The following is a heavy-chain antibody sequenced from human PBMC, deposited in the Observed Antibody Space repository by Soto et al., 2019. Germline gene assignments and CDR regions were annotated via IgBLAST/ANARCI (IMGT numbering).Heavy chain of an antibody. V-gene: IGHV4-31*03. CDR3: ARVAPNYYDSSGYYPTYYFDY. D-gene: IGHD3-22*01. CDR2: IYYSGST. J-gene: IGHJ4*02. Sequence: SETLSLTCTVSGGSISSGGYYWSWIRQHPGKGLEWIGYIYYSGSTYYNPSLKSRVTISVDTSKNQFSLKLSSVTAADTAVYYCARVAPNYYDSSGYYPTYYFDYWGQGTLVTVSS. CDR1: GGSISSGGYY.